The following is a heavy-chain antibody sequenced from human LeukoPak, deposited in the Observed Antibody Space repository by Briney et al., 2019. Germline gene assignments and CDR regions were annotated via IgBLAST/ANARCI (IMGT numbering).Heavy chain of an antibody. D-gene: IGHD6-13*01. CDR3: AKVVAAAGQFDY. V-gene: IGHV3-23*01. J-gene: IGHJ4*02. CDR2: VSVSGDIT. Sequence: PGGSLRLSCAASGFTFRTYAMSWVRQAPGKGLEWVSHVSVSGDITYCADSVKGRFTISRDNSKNTLYLQMNSLRVEDTAIYYCAKVVAAAGQFDYWGQGTLVTVSS. CDR1: GFTFRTYA.